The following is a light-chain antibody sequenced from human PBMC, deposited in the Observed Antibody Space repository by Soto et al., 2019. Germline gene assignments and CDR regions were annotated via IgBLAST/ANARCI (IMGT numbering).Light chain of an antibody. J-gene: IGKJ1*01. CDR3: LQDYSWPWT. V-gene: IGKV1-6*01. CDR2: GAF. CDR1: QDVRNY. Sequence: AIQMTQSPSSLSASVGDRLTITCRASQDVRNYVGWYQQKPGKAPKFLIYGAFSLETGIPSRFSGSGYGTEFTLTINSLLPEDFATYFGLQDYSWPWTFGQGTKVEV.